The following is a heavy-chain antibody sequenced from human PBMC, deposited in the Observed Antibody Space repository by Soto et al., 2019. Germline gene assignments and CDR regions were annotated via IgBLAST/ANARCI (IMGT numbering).Heavy chain of an antibody. J-gene: IGHJ6*02. D-gene: IGHD3-3*01. CDR3: ARGDSFGVEYDYYYYGMDV. CDR2: IIPIFGTA. Sequence: GASVKVSCKASGGTFSSYAISWVRQAPGQGLEWMGGIIPIFGTANYAQKFQGRVTITADESTSTAYMELSSLRSEDTAVYYCARGDSFGVEYDYYYYGMDVWGQGTTVTVSS. CDR1: GGTFSSYA. V-gene: IGHV1-69*13.